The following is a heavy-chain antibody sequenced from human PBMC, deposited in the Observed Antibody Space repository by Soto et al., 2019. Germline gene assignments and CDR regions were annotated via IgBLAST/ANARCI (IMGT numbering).Heavy chain of an antibody. CDR1: GYTFTSYG. J-gene: IGHJ6*03. Sequence: QVQLVQSGAEVKKPGASVMVSCKASGYTFTSYGISWVRQAPGQGLEWMGWISAYNGNTNYAQKLQGRVTMTTDTSTSTAYMELRSLRSDDTAVYYCARESSSSWYNYYYYYMDVWGKGTTVTVSS. CDR2: ISAYNGNT. V-gene: IGHV1-18*01. D-gene: IGHD6-13*01. CDR3: ARESSSSWYNYYYYYMDV.